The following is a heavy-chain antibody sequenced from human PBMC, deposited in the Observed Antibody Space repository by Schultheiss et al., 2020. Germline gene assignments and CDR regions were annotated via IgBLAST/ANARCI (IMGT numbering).Heavy chain of an antibody. CDR2: INHSGST. Sequence: SETLSLTCAVYGGSFSGYYWSWIRQPPGKGLEWIGEINHSGSTNYNPSLKSRVTISVDTSKNQFSLKLTSVTAADTAVYYCARWGRRDGSEPGDYWGQGTLVTVSS. V-gene: IGHV4-34*01. CDR3: ARWGRRDGSEPGDY. CDR1: GGSFSGYY. D-gene: IGHD5-24*01. J-gene: IGHJ4*02.